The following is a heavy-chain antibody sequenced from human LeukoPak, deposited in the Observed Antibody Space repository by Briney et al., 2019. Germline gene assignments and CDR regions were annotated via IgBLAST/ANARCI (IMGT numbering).Heavy chain of an antibody. CDR2: INHSGST. CDR1: GGSFSGYY. D-gene: IGHD3-3*01. CDR3: ARVQGFWSGYWPFDI. Sequence: SSETLSLTCAVYGGSFSGYYWSWIRQPPGKGLEWIGEINHSGSTNYNPSLKSRVTISVDTSKNQFSLKLSSVTAADTAVYYCARVQGFWSGYWPFDIWGQGTMVTVSS. V-gene: IGHV4-34*01. J-gene: IGHJ3*02.